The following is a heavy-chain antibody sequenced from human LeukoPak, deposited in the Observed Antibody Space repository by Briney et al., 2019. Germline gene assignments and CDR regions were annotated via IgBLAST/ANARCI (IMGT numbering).Heavy chain of an antibody. Sequence: PGGSLRLSCAASGFTFSSYGMHWVRQAPGKGLEWVAFIRFDGSIKYYAESVKGRFTIPRDTSKNTLYLQMNSLRAEDTAVYYCASRPGGWYGEDSWGQGTLVTVSS. J-gene: IGHJ4*02. V-gene: IGHV3-30*02. D-gene: IGHD6-19*01. CDR3: ASRPGGWYGEDS. CDR2: IRFDGSIK. CDR1: GFTFSSYG.